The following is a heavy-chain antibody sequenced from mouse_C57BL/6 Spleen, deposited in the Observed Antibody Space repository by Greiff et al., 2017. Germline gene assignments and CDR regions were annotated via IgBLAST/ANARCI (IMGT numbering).Heavy chain of an antibody. CDR3: ASFVRDYAIDD. V-gene: IGHV1-42*01. Sequence: VQLKQSGPELVKPGASVKISCKASGYSFTGYYMNWVKQSPEKSLEWIGEINTSTGGTTYNQKFKAKATLTVDKSSSTAYMQLKSLTSEDSAVYYCASFVRDYAIDDWGKGTTVTVSS. CDR2: INTSTGGT. CDR1: GYSFTGYY. D-gene: IGHD2-14*01. J-gene: IGHJ4*01.